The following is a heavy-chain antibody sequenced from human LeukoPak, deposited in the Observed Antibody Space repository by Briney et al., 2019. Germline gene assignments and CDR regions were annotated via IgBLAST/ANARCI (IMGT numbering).Heavy chain of an antibody. V-gene: IGHV4-34*01. CDR3: ARSPRFYNWNDNYYYYYMDV. J-gene: IGHJ6*03. Sequence: SETLSLTCAVYGGSFSGYYWSWIRQPPGKGLEWIGEINHSGSTNYNPSLKSRVTISVDTSKNQFSLKLSSVTAADTAVYYCARSPRFYNWNDNYYYYYMDVWGKGTTVTISS. CDR2: INHSGST. CDR1: GGSFSGYY. D-gene: IGHD1-1*01.